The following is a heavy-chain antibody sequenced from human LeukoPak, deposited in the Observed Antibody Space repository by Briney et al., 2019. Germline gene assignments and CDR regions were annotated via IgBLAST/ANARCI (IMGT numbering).Heavy chain of an antibody. CDR1: GFTFSSYS. D-gene: IGHD1/OR15-1a*01. CDR3: ARGNMFCDSLGYDAYDI. J-gene: IGHJ3*02. CDR2: ISSSSNYI. V-gene: IGHV3-21*01. Sequence: GGSLRLSCAVSGFTFSSYSMKWLRQAPGKGLEWVSFISSSSNYIYYADSVKGRFTISRDNAKNSLYLQMNSQRAEDTAVYYCARGNMFCDSLGYDAYDIWGQGTMVTVSS.